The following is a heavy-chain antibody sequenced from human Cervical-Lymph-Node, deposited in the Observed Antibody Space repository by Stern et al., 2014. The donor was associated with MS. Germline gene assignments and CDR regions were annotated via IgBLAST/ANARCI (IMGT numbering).Heavy chain of an antibody. CDR1: GGSFSAYY. CDR2: IYHSGST. V-gene: IGHV4-34*01. Sequence: QVQLQQWGAGLLKPSETLSLTCTVSGGSFSAYYWSFIRQSPGQGLEWIGEIYHSGSTIYNPSLKSRGAMSVDASKNRFSLKLNSVTAADTATYYCAGETAVGALGLTEYWGQGTLVTVSS. D-gene: IGHD1-26*01. CDR3: AGETAVGALGLTEY. J-gene: IGHJ4*02.